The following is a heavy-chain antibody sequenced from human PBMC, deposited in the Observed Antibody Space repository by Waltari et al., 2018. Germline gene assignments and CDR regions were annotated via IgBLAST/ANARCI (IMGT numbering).Heavy chain of an antibody. V-gene: IGHV4-34*01. CDR1: GGSFSGHH. CDR2: INNNGST. J-gene: IGHJ4*02. Sequence: QVQLQQWGAGLFKPSETLSLTCAVYGGSFSGHHWIWIRQPPGGRREWIGEINNNGSTNYNPSYKRRVKISVDTSKNKFSLKLSSVPAADTAVDYGARHCDKDLRSGYYSCFDYWGQGTLVTVSS. CDR3: ARHCDKDLRSGYYSCFDY. D-gene: IGHD3-3*01.